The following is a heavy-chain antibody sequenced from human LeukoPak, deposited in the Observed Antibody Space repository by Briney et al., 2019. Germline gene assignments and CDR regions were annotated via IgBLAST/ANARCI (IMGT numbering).Heavy chain of an antibody. CDR3: ARDRGQYDSWSGWKNTYYYYGMDV. J-gene: IGHJ6*02. V-gene: IGHV3-33*01. D-gene: IGHD3-3*01. Sequence: PGGSLRLSCAASGFTFSSYGMHWVRQAPGKGLEWVAVIWYDGSNKYYADSVKGRFTISRDNSKNTLYLQMNSLRAEDTAVYYCARDRGQYDSWSGWKNTYYYYGMDVWGQGTTVTVSS. CDR1: GFTFSSYG. CDR2: IWYDGSNK.